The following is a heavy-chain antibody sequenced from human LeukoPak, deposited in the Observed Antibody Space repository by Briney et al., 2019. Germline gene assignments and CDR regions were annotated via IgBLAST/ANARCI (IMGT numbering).Heavy chain of an antibody. CDR2: IYYSGST. D-gene: IGHD3-9*01. CDR1: GGSISSSSYY. Sequence: PSETLSLTCTVSGGSISSSSYYWGWIRQPPGKGLEWTGSIYYSGSTYYNPSLKSRVTISVDTSKNQFSLKLSSVTAADTAVYYCARISDVGGVLRYFDWLSGAYYFDYWGQGTLVTVSS. CDR3: ARISDVGGVLRYFDWLSGAYYFDY. V-gene: IGHV4-39*01. J-gene: IGHJ4*02.